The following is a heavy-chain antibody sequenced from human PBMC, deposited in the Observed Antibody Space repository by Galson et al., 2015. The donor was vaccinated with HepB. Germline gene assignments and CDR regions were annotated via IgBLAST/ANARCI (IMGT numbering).Heavy chain of an antibody. J-gene: IGHJ4*02. Sequence: SLRLSCAASGVGVSDSAIHWVRQASGEGLEWVGRIRGKSNNYATEYSASVKGRFTISRDDSKNTAFLQMNSLKTDDTAIYHCTRQGEAGLFDYWGQGTLVTVSS. CDR1: GVGVSDSA. V-gene: IGHV3-73*01. CDR2: IRGKSNNYAT. CDR3: TRQGEAGLFDY. D-gene: IGHD6-13*01.